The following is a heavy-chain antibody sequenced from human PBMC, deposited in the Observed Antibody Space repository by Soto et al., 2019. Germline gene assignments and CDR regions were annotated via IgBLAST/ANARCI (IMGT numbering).Heavy chain of an antibody. CDR1: GFTFSTYA. CDR2: ISGSGGDT. CDR3: ANDYYGSGYFDY. D-gene: IGHD3-10*01. J-gene: IGHJ4*02. V-gene: IGHV3-23*01. Sequence: PGGSLRLSCAASGFTFSTYAMSWVRQAPGKGLEWVSVISGSGGDTYYADSVKGRFTIARDNSKNTLSLQMNSLRAEDTAVYYCANDYYGSGYFDYWAQGTLVTVSS.